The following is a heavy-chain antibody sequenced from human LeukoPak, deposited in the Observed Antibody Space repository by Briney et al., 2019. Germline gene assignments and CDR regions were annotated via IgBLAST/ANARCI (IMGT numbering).Heavy chain of an antibody. D-gene: IGHD2-2*01. Sequence: NPSETLSLTCTVSGGSISSSSYYWGWIRQPPGKGLEWIGSIYYSGSTYYNPSLKSRVTISVDTSKNQFSLKLSSVTAADTAVYYCARSPVAMMYYFDYWGQGTLVTVSS. CDR2: IYYSGST. CDR3: ARSPVAMMYYFDY. CDR1: GGSISSSSYY. V-gene: IGHV4-39*07. J-gene: IGHJ4*02.